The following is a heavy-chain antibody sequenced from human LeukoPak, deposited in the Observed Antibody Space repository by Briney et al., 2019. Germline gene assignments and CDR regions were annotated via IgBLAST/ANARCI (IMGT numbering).Heavy chain of an antibody. D-gene: IGHD3-10*01. CDR3: ARVRLLYWYFDL. CDR1: GFTFSSYA. V-gene: IGHV3-23*01. J-gene: IGHJ2*01. CDR2: ISGSGGST. Sequence: PGGSLRLSCAASGFTFSSYAMSWVRQAPGKGLEWVSAISGSGGSTYYADSVKGRFTISRDNSRNTLYLQMSSLRAEDAAVYYCARVRLLYWYFDLWGRGTLVTVSS.